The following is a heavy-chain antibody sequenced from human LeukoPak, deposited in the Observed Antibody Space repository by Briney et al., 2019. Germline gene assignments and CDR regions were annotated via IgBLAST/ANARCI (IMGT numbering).Heavy chain of an antibody. CDR3: ARDRSTVTTWVDY. Sequence: PGGSPRLSCAASGVTFSSYEMNWVRPGPGKGLDWVSYISSSGRTIYYADSVKGRFTISRDNAKNSLYLQMNSLRAEDTAVYYCARDRSTVTTWVDYWGQGTLVTVSS. CDR2: ISSSGRTI. V-gene: IGHV3-48*03. D-gene: IGHD4-17*01. CDR1: GVTFSSYE. J-gene: IGHJ4*02.